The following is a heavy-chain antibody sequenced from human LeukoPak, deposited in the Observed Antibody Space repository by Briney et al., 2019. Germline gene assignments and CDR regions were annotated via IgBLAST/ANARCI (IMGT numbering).Heavy chain of an antibody. V-gene: IGHV3-20*04. J-gene: IGHJ4*02. D-gene: IGHD3-10*01. CDR2: INWNGGST. Sequence: TGGSLRLSCAASGIILSSYWMSWVRQAPGKGLEWVSGINWNGGSTGYADSVKGRFTISRDNAKNSLYLQMNSLRAEDTAVYYCARVLGGSGSYSYFDYWGQGTLVTVSS. CDR3: ARVLGGSGSYSYFDY. CDR1: GIILSSYW.